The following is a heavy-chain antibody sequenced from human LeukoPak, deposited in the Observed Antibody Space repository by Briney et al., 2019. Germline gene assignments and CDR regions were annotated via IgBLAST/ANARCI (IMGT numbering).Heavy chain of an antibody. CDR1: GFTFSSYG. D-gene: IGHD2-2*01. Sequence: GGSLRLSCAASGFTFSSYGMHWARQAPGKGLEWVAFIRYDGSNKYYADSVKGRFTISRDNSKNTLYLQMNSLRAEDTAVYYCAKDGIGSSTSFNYYYYMDVWGKGTTVTVSS. CDR2: IRYDGSNK. V-gene: IGHV3-30*02. CDR3: AKDGIGSSTSFNYYYYMDV. J-gene: IGHJ6*03.